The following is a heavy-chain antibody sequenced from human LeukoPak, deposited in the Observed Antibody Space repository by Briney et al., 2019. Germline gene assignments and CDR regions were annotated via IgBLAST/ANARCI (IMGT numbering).Heavy chain of an antibody. CDR2: IKSKTDGGTT. CDR3: TGSGSYYKGGYPY. CDR1: GFTFSNAW. V-gene: IGHV3-15*01. J-gene: IGHJ4*02. Sequence: GGSLRLSCAASGFTFSNAWMSWVRHAPGKGLEWVGRIKSKTDGGTTDYAAPVKGRFTISRDDSKNTLYLQMNSLKTEDTAVYYCTGSGSYYKGGYPYWGQGTLVTVSS. D-gene: IGHD3-10*01.